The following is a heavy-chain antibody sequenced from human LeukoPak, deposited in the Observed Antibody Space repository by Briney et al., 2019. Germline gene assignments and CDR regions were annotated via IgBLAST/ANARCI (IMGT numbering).Heavy chain of an antibody. CDR3: AKWRNGRVVAATHFDY. J-gene: IGHJ4*02. Sequence: GSLRLSCAASGFTFSSYGMHWVRQAPGKGLEWVAVIWYDGSNKYYADSVKGRFTISRDNSKNTLYLQMNSLRAEDTAVYYCAKWRNGRVVAATHFDYWGQGTLVTVSS. D-gene: IGHD2-15*01. CDR1: GFTFSSYG. V-gene: IGHV3-33*06. CDR2: IWYDGSNK.